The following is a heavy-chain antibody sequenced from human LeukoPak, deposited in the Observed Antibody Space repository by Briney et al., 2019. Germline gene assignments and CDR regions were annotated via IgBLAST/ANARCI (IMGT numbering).Heavy chain of an antibody. V-gene: IGHV4-59*12. CDR3: ARTLRVVTHYDAFDI. D-gene: IGHD2-21*02. J-gene: IGHJ3*02. Sequence: PSETLSLTCTGSGGSISSYYWSWIRQPPGKGLEWIGDIYYSGSTNYNPSLKSRVTISVDTSKNQFSLKLSSVTAADTAVYYCARTLRVVTHYDAFDIWGQGTMVTVSS. CDR2: IYYSGST. CDR1: GGSISSYY.